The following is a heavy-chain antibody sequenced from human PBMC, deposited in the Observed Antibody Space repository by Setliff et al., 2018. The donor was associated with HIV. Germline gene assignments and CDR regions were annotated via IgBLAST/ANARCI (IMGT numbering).Heavy chain of an antibody. V-gene: IGHV4-39*07. CDR2: IYHSGNT. CDR1: GGSITRTPYY. J-gene: IGHJ2*01. D-gene: IGHD2-2*01. CDR3: ARDKTYCNYSRCSRAGWYFDL. Sequence: SETLSLTCTVSGGSITRTPYYWGWIRQPPGKGLEWIGSIYHSGNTHYNPSLKSRVTISVDTSKNQFSLKLSSVTAADTAVYYCARDKTYCNYSRCSRAGWYFDLWGRGTLVTVSS.